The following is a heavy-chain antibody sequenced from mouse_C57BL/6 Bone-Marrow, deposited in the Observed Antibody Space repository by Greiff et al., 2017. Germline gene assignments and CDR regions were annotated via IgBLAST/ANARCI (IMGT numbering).Heavy chain of an antibody. CDR3: ARPGPDWYFDV. V-gene: IGHV1-22*01. CDR1: GYTFTDYN. J-gene: IGHJ1*03. Sequence: EVKLQQSGPELVKPGASVKMSCKASGYTFTDYNMHWVKQSHGKSLEWIGYINPNNGGTNYNQKFKGKATLTVNKSSSTAYMELRSLTSEDAAFYYCARPGPDWYFDVWGTGTTVTVSS. CDR2: INPNNGGT.